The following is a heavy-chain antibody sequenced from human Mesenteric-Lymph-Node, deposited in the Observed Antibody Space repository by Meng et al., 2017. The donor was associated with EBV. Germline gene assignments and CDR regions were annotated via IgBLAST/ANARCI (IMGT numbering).Heavy chain of an antibody. V-gene: IGHV4/OR15-8*02. CDR1: GASVTIPSW. CDR2: IDHSGDP. Sequence: QLPLQESGPGLVVPSGTLSLTCTVSGASVTIPSWWSGVRQSPGKGLEWIGQIDHSGDPNYNPSLRSRVTMSMDKSKRQFSLHLTSVTAADTAVYYCVRNGAFCLEYWGQGTLVTVSS. J-gene: IGHJ4*02. D-gene: IGHD2-8*01. CDR3: VRNGAFCLEY.